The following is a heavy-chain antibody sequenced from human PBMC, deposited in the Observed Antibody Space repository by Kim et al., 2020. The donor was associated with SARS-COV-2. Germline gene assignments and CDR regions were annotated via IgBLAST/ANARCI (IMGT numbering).Heavy chain of an antibody. Sequence: GGSLRLSCVASGFTFSSHSMQLVRQAPGKGLEWVAVIYGSGGTVYYADSVKVRFTFSRDNSSNTMYLQLNSLRDEDTAGYYFGKVRVTVGGFLFNYW. CDR2: IYGSGGTV. D-gene: IGHD2-15*01. V-gene: IGHV3-23*03. CDR1: GFTFSSHS. CDR3: GKVRVTVGGFLFNY. J-gene: IGHJ4*01.